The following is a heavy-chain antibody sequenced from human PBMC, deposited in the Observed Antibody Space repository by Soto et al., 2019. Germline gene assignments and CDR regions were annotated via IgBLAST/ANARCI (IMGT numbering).Heavy chain of an antibody. CDR2: VKEDGSEL. Sequence: GGSLRLSCAVSGFNVMSYWMSWVRQAPGKGLEWVASVKEDGSELYYLHSVRGRFSISRDSAGNALHLTMNYLSAEDTGVYFCARDIGFDYVNWGQGIPVTVSS. CDR3: ARDIGFDYVN. D-gene: IGHD3-16*01. V-gene: IGHV3-7*01. CDR1: GFNVMSYW. J-gene: IGHJ4*02.